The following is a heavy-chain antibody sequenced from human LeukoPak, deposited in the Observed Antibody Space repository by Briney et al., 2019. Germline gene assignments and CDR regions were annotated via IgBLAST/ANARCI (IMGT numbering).Heavy chain of an antibody. Sequence: GGSLRLPCAASGFMFSRYAMIWVRQTPGEGLEWVSAITETGAGTYYADSVKGRFTMSRDNSRNTVYLQMDSLRAEDTAVYFCARGTAAAANRNWFDSWGQGTLVTVSS. D-gene: IGHD6-13*01. CDR3: ARGTAAAANRNWFDS. V-gene: IGHV3-23*01. J-gene: IGHJ5*01. CDR1: GFMFSRYA. CDR2: ITETGAGT.